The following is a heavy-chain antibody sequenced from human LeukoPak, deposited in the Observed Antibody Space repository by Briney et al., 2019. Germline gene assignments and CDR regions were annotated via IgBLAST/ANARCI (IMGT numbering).Heavy chain of an antibody. D-gene: IGHD6-6*01. CDR1: GFTFSSYS. V-gene: IGHV3-30*03. Sequence: GGSLRLSCAASGFTFSSYSMNWVRQAPGKGLEWVAVISYDGSNKYYADSVKGRFTISRDNSKNTLYLQMNSLRAEDTAVYYYAREGEQLGGAFDIWGQGTMVTVSS. CDR2: ISYDGSNK. CDR3: AREGEQLGGAFDI. J-gene: IGHJ3*02.